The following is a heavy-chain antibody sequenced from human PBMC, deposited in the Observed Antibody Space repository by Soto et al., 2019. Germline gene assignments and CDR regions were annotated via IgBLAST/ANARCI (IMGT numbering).Heavy chain of an antibody. CDR2: IYAGGDT. CDR1: GFTVSSNY. J-gene: IGHJ4*02. Sequence: EVQLVESGGDLVQPGGSLRLSCAASGFTVSSNYMSWVRQAPGKGLEWVSIIYAGGDTFYADSAKGRFTISRDNSKNILYLRLNSLRAEDTAVYYCATSSWYAAPDYWGQGTLVTVSS. D-gene: IGHD6-13*01. V-gene: IGHV3-66*01. CDR3: ATSSWYAAPDY.